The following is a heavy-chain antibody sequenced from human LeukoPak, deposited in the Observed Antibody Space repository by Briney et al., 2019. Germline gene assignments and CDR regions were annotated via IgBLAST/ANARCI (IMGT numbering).Heavy chain of an antibody. J-gene: IGHJ6*02. CDR3: GRGNAAKYYGMDV. Sequence: GGSLRLSCAASGLTLSAHDMHWVRHVSGKGLEWVSTIGTAGDAYYAGSVKGRFTVSRENADNSLYLHMNSLTVGDMAVYYCGRGNAAKYYGMDVWGQGTAVIVSS. CDR1: GLTLSAHD. CDR2: IGTAGDA. V-gene: IGHV3-13*01. D-gene: IGHD6-25*01.